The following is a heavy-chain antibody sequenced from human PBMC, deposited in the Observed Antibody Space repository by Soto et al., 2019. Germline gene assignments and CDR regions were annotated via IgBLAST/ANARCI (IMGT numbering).Heavy chain of an antibody. D-gene: IGHD4-17*01. CDR1: GFTFTSYA. Sequence: EVQLLESGGGLVQPGGSLRLSCAASGFTFTSYAMTWVRQGPGKGLEWVSVIRGSGGGTYYADSVKGRFTISRDNSKNTLYLQMNSLRAEDTALYFCVTELGDTNYGDAFDSWGKGTLVTVSS. V-gene: IGHV3-23*01. CDR3: VTELGDTNYGDAFDS. CDR2: IRGSGGGT. J-gene: IGHJ5*01.